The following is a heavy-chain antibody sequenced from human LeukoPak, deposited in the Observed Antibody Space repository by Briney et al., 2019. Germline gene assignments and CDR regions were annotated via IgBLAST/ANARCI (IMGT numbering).Heavy chain of an antibody. CDR2: VYSGST. J-gene: IGHJ5*02. CDR3: ARGEYSGSYTWFDP. V-gene: IGHV4-59*01. CDR1: GGSISSYY. D-gene: IGHD1-26*01. Sequence: PSEALSLTCTVSGGSISSYYWSWIRQPPGKGLEWIGNVYSGSTNYNPSLKSRVTISVDTSKNQFSLKVNSVTAADTAMYFCARGEYSGSYTWFDPWGQGTLVTVSS.